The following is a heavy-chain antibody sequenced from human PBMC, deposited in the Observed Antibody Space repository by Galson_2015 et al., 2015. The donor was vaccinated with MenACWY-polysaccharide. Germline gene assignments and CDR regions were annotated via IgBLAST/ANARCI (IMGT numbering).Heavy chain of an antibody. Sequence: PLRLSCAASGFTFSTYAMSWGRQAPGKGLDWVATINNRGDRTYYADSVQGRLTISRDDSKTTVSLQMSSLRAEDTALYYCVKDRGAVFGDVWGQGTMVTVSS. V-gene: IGHV3-23*01. CDR3: VKDRGAVFGDV. D-gene: IGHD3-3*01. J-gene: IGHJ3*01. CDR2: INNRGDRT. CDR1: GFTFSTYA.